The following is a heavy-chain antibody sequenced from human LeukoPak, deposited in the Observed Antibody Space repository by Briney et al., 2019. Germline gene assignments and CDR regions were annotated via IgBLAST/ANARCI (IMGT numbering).Heavy chain of an antibody. V-gene: IGHV1-69*13. D-gene: IGHD4-17*01. Sequence: ASVKVSCKASGGTFSSYAISWVRQAPGQGLERMGGIIPIFGTANYAQKFQGRVTITADESTSTAYMELSSLRSEDTAVYYCARHYGDYYYYGMDVWGQGTTVTVSS. CDR3: ARHYGDYYYYGMDV. CDR2: IIPIFGTA. J-gene: IGHJ6*02. CDR1: GGTFSSYA.